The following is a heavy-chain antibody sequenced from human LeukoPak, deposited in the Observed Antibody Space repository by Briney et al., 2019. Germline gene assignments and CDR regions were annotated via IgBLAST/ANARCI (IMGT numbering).Heavy chain of an antibody. J-gene: IGHJ4*02. Sequence: HPGGSLRLSCPASGFTFGDYYMSWIRQAPGKGLEWVSYISNSGSTIFYADSVKGRFTISRDNGKNSLYLQMNSLRAEDTAVYYCARVRVGATKDYWGQGTLVTVSS. V-gene: IGHV3-11*01. CDR2: ISNSGSTI. CDR3: ARVRVGATKDY. D-gene: IGHD1-26*01. CDR1: GFTFGDYY.